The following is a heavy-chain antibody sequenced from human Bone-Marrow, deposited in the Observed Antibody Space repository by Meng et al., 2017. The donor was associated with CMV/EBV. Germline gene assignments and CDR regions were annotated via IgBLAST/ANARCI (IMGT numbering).Heavy chain of an antibody. Sequence: ASVKVSCKASGYTFTSYYMHWVRQAPGQGLEWMGWINPHSGGTKYAQSFQGRVTMTRDTSTSTVSMELSGLRSDDTAVYFCAKNGRGYSYGLYAMEVWGQGTTVTVSS. V-gene: IGHV1-2*02. CDR3: AKNGRGYSYGLYAMEV. CDR2: INPHSGGT. J-gene: IGHJ6*02. D-gene: IGHD5-18*01. CDR1: GYTFTSYY.